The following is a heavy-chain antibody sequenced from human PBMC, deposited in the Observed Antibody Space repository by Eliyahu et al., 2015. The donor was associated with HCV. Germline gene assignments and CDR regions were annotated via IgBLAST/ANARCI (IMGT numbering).Heavy chain of an antibody. D-gene: IGHD2-21*01. CDR1: GYTFTGYY. J-gene: IGHJ4*02. CDR3: ARLLWQYATAALGY. Sequence: QVQLVQSGAEVKKPGASVKVSCKASGYTFTGYYMXWVRQAPGAGAGWMGWINPNNGGTNYAQKFQGRVTMTRDTSISTAYMELSSLTSDDTAVYYCARLLWQYATAALGYWGQGTLVTVSS. V-gene: IGHV1-2*02. CDR2: INPNNGGT.